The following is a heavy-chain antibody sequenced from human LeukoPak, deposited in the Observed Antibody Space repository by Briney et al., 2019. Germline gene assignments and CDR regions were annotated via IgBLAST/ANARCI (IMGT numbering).Heavy chain of an antibody. CDR3: TTAIEDYFDNSGYYYFDY. CDR1: GFIFSSTW. Sequence: GGSLRLSCAASGFIFSSTWMSWVRRAPGRGLEWVGRIKSKTDGGTTDYAAPVKGRFIISRDDSKNTLYLQMNSLKTEDTAVYYCTTAIEDYFDNSGYYYFDYWGQGTLVTVSS. J-gene: IGHJ4*02. V-gene: IGHV3-15*01. D-gene: IGHD3-22*01. CDR2: IKSKTDGGTT.